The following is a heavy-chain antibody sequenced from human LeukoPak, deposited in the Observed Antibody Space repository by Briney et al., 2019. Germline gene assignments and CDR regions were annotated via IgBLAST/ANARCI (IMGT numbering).Heavy chain of an antibody. CDR3: AKDTLGYCSSTSCYIPFDY. V-gene: IGHV3-30*02. CDR2: IRYDGSNK. D-gene: IGHD2-2*02. J-gene: IGHJ4*02. Sequence: GGSLRLSCAASGFTFSSYGMHWVRQAPGKGLEWVAFIRYDGSNKYYADSVKGRFTISRDNSKNTLYLQMNSVRAEDTAVYYCAKDTLGYCSSTSCYIPFDYWGQGTLVTVSS. CDR1: GFTFSSYG.